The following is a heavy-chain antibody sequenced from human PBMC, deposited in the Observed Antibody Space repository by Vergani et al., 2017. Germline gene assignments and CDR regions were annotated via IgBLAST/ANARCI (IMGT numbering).Heavy chain of an antibody. CDR1: GYSFTSYW. J-gene: IGHJ3*02. Sequence: EVQLVQSGAEVKKPGESLRISCKGSGYSFTSYWISWVRQMPGKGLEWMGRFDPSDSYTNYSPSFQGHVTISADKSIRTAYLQWSSLKASDTAMYYCASCRDRLGGSGYLGAFDIWGQGTMVAVSS. D-gene: IGHD2-15*01. V-gene: IGHV5-10-1*01. CDR3: ASCRDRLGGSGYLGAFDI. CDR2: FDPSDSYT.